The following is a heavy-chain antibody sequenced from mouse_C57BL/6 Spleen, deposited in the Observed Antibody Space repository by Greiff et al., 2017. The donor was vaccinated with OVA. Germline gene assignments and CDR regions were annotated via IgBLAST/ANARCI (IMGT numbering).Heavy chain of an antibody. CDR1: GFSLTSYG. J-gene: IGHJ4*01. V-gene: IGHV2-6*03. CDR2: IWSDGST. Sequence: QVQLQQSGPGLVAPSQSLSITCTVSGFSLTSYGVHWVRQPPGKGLEWLVVIWSDGSTTYNSALKSRLSISQDNSKSQVFLKMNSLQTDDTARYYCARHPPRDGYDGGYAMDYWGQGTSVTVSS. CDR3: ARHPPRDGYDGGYAMDY. D-gene: IGHD2-2*01.